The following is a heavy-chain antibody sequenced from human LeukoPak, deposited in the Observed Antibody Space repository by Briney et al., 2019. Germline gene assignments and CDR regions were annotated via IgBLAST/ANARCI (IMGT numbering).Heavy chain of an antibody. V-gene: IGHV1-46*01. CDR1: GYTFTSYY. D-gene: IGHD4-11*01. Sequence: ASVKVSCKSSGYTFTSYYIHWMRQAPGQGLEWMGIINPGSGTTTYAQKFQGRVTMTRDTSASTVYMELSSLRSEDTALYYCARGISGGSTVTYFFDYWGQGTLVTVSS. CDR2: INPGSGTT. J-gene: IGHJ4*02. CDR3: ARGISGGSTVTYFFDY.